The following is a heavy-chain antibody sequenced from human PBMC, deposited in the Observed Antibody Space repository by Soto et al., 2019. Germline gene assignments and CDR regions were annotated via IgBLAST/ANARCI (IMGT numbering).Heavy chain of an antibody. Sequence: PGESLKISCKGSGYSFTSYWIGWVRQMPGKGLEWMGIIYPGDSGTRYSPSFQGQVTISADKSISTAYLQWSSLKASDTAMYYCARSIVYSSSWFYGMDVWGQGTTVTVSS. J-gene: IGHJ6*02. CDR2: IYPGDSGT. V-gene: IGHV5-51*01. D-gene: IGHD6-13*01. CDR3: ARSIVYSSSWFYGMDV. CDR1: GYSFTSYW.